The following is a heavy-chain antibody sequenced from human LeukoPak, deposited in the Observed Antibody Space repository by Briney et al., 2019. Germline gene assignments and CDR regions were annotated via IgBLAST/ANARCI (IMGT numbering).Heavy chain of an antibody. V-gene: IGHV3-74*01. CDR1: GLTFSSYW. D-gene: IGHD3-3*01. CDR3: ARESEGITIFGVVSWFDP. J-gene: IGHJ5*02. Sequence: GRSLRLSCAAAGLTFSSYWMHWVRQAPGKGQEWVSRINSDGSSTSYADSVKGRFTVSRDNAKNTLYLQMNSLRAEDTAVYYCARESEGITIFGVVSWFDPWGQGTLVTVSS. CDR2: INSDGSST.